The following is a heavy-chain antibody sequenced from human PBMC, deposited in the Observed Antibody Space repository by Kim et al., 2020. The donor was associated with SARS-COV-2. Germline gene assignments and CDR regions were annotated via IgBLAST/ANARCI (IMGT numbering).Heavy chain of an antibody. V-gene: IGHV3-7*01. CDR2: IKQDGSEK. D-gene: IGHD6-25*01. Sequence: GGSLRLSCAASGFTFSSYWMSWVRQAPGKGLEWVANIKQDGSEKYYVDSVKGRFTISRDNAKNSLYLQMNSLRAEDTAVYYCASGSMKAFDAFDIWGQGTMVTVSS. CDR3: ASGSMKAFDAFDI. CDR1: GFTFSSYW. J-gene: IGHJ3*02.